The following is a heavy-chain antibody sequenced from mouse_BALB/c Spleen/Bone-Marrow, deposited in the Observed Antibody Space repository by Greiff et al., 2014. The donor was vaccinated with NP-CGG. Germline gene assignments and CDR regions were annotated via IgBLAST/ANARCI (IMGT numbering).Heavy chain of an antibody. D-gene: IGHD1-1*01. CDR1: GFNIKDTY. V-gene: IGHV14-3*02. Sequence: EVKLVESGAELVKPGASVKLSCTASGFNIKDTYMHWVKQRPEQGLEWIGRIDPANGNTKYDPKFQGKATITADTSSNTAYLQLSSLTSEDTAVYYCASYYYGRYFDVWGAGTTLTVSS. CDR2: IDPANGNT. CDR3: ASYYYGRYFDV. J-gene: IGHJ1*01.